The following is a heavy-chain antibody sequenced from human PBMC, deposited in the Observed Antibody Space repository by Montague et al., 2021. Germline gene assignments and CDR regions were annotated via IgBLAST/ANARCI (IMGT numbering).Heavy chain of an antibody. D-gene: IGHD2-15*01. CDR2: IQSGGYT. Sequence: SLRLSCAASGFSVNNMFMTWVRQAPGKGPEWVSTIQSGGYTDYADSVKGRFTITRDNAENFLHLQMNSLRAEDTAVYYCARALVVSASRHYYGLDVWGQGTTVTVSS. J-gene: IGHJ6*02. CDR3: ARALVVSASRHYYGLDV. V-gene: IGHV3-66*01. CDR1: GFSVNNMF.